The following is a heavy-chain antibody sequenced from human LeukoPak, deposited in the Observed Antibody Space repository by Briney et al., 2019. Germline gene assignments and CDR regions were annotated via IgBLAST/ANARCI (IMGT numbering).Heavy chain of an antibody. D-gene: IGHD2-21*01. CDR1: GFTFRNHA. Sequence: GGSLRLSCVGSGFTFRNHAMSWVRQAPEKGLEFVLGIYENGGTTYYADSVKGRFSISRDNSKNTLYLQMDSLRGEDTAVYYCAKDFRIGYSAHFDYWGQGALVTVSS. CDR3: AKDFRIGYSAHFDY. J-gene: IGHJ4*02. V-gene: IGHV3-23*01. CDR2: IYENGGTT.